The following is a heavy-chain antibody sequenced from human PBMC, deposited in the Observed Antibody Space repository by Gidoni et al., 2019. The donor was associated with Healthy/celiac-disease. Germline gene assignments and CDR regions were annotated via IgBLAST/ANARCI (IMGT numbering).Heavy chain of an antibody. D-gene: IGHD4-17*01. Sequence: QVQLVESGGGVVQPGRSLRLSCAASGFTFSSYGMHWVRQAPGKGLEWGAVISYDGSNKYYADSVKGRFTISRDNSKNTLYLQMNSLRAEDTAVYYCAKDLLSYGYYYGMDVWGQGTTVTVSS. V-gene: IGHV3-30*18. J-gene: IGHJ6*02. CDR3: AKDLLSYGYYYGMDV. CDR2: ISYDGSNK. CDR1: GFTFSSYG.